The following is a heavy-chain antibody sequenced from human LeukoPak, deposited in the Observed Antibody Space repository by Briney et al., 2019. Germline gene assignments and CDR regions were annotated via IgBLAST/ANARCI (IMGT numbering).Heavy chain of an antibody. V-gene: IGHV1-18*01. J-gene: IGHJ4*02. CDR2: ISAYNGNT. CDR1: GYTFTSYG. D-gene: IGHD2-2*01. Sequence: GASVKVSRKASGYTFTSYGISWVRQAPGQGLEWMGWISAYNGNTNYAQKLQGRVTMTTDTSTSTAYMELRSLRTDDTAVYYCARDRVCSSTSCYDGGRKVNDYWGQGTLVTVSS. CDR3: ARDRVCSSTSCYDGGRKVNDY.